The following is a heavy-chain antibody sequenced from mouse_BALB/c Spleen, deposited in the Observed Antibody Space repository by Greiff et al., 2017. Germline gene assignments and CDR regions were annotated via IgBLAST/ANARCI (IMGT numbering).Heavy chain of an antibody. D-gene: IGHD2-1*01. V-gene: IGHV1-5*01. J-gene: IGHJ2*01. Sequence: VQLQQSGTVLVRPGASVKLSCKASGYTFTSYCMHWVKQRPEQGLDWIGAIYPGNSDTSYNPKFKGKAKLTAVTSTSTAYMQLSSLTNEDAAVYYCTINYYGNYGMDYWGQGTTLTVSS. CDR3: TINYYGNYGMDY. CDR2: IYPGNSDT. CDR1: GYTFTSYC.